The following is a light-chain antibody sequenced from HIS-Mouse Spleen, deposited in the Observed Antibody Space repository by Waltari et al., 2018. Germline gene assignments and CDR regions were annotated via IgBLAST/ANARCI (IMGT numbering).Light chain of an antibody. J-gene: IGLJ3*02. CDR2: EVS. CDR3: SSYAGSNNGV. V-gene: IGLV2-8*01. Sequence: QSALTQPPSASGSPGQPVTISCTGTSRDVGGYNYVSWYQQHPGKAPKLMIYEVSKRPSGVPDRFSGSKSGNTASLTVSGLQAEDEADYYCSSYAGSNNGVFGGGTKLTVL. CDR1: SRDVGGYNY.